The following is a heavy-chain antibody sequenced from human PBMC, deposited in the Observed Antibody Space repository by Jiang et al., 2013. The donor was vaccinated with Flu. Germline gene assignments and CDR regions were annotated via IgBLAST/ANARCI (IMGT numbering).Heavy chain of an antibody. Sequence: GRSLRLSCAASGFTFSSYGMHWVRQAPGKGLEWVAVISYDGSNKYYADSVKGRFTISRDNSKNTLYLQMNSLRAEDTAVYYCAKDPGYYYDSSGYYLWGQGTLVTVSS. CDR3: AKDPGYYYDSSGYYL. D-gene: IGHD3-22*01. CDR1: GFTFSSYG. J-gene: IGHJ5*02. V-gene: IGHV3-30*18. CDR2: ISYDGSNK.